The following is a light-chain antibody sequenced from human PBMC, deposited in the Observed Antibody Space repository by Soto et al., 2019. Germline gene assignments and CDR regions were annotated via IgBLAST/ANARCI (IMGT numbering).Light chain of an antibody. J-gene: IGKJ1*01. CDR3: MQALPTPRT. CDR1: QSLLHSNGYNY. V-gene: IGKV2-28*01. CDR2: LTS. Sequence: DIVITQSPLYLPVTPGEPASISCRSSQSLLHSNGYNYLDWYLQKPGQSPLLLIYLTSNRASGVPDSFSGCVSGTDFTLKISRVDAEDVGVYYCMQALPTPRTFGQGTKVEIK.